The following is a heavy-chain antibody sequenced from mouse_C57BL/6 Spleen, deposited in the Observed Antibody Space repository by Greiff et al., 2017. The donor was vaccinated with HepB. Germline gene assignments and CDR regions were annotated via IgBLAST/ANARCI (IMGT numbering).Heavy chain of an antibody. CDR1: GFTFSSYT. V-gene: IGHV5-9*01. CDR3: ERHGLRSLYAMDY. CDR2: ISGGGGNT. J-gene: IGHJ4*01. Sequence: EVMLVESGGGLVKPGGSLKLSCAASGFTFSSYTMSWVRQTPEKRLEWVATISGGGGNTYYPDSVKGRFTISRDNAKNTLYLQMSSLRSEDTALYYCERHGLRSLYAMDYWGQGTSGTVSS. D-gene: IGHD2-4*01.